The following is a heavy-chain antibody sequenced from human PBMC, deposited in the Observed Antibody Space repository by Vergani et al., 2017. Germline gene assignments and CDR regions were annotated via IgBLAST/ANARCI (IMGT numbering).Heavy chain of an antibody. CDR1: GGTFSSYA. CDR2: IIPIFGTA. J-gene: IGHJ5*02. CDR3: ARVPHYCSSTSCYTWFDP. D-gene: IGHD2-2*02. V-gene: IGHV1-69*01. Sequence: QVQLVQSGAEVKKPGSSVKVSCKASGGTFSSYAISWVRQAPGQGLEWMGGIIPIFGTANYAQKFQGRVTITADESTSTAYMELSGLRSEDTDVYYCARVPHYCSSTSCYTWFDPWGQGTLVTVSS.